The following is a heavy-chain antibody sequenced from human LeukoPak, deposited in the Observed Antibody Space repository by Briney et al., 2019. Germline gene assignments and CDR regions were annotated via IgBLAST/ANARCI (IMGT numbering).Heavy chain of an antibody. CDR3: ARVEEMATIWGAFDI. D-gene: IGHD5-24*01. J-gene: IGHJ3*02. CDR2: IYHSGST. Sequence: PSETLSLTCAVSGGSISSGGYSWSWIRQPPGKGLEWIGYIYHSGSTYYNPSLKSRVTISVDRSKNQFSLKLSSVTAADTAVYYCARVEEMATIWGAFDIWGQGTMVTVSS. V-gene: IGHV4-30-2*01. CDR1: GGSISSGGYS.